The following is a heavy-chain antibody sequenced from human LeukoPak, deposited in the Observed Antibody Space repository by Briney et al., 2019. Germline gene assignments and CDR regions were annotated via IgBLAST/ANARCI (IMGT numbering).Heavy chain of an antibody. CDR1: GFTFSSYA. CDR3: AKDQLAYCGGDCYSVP. D-gene: IGHD2-21*02. Sequence: TGGSLRLSCAASGFTFSSYAMSWVPPAPGKGLEWVSAISGSGGSTYYTDSVKGRFTISRDKSTAALYLQINSLRAEDTAVYYCAKDQLAYCGGDCYSVPWGQGTLVTVSS. CDR2: ISGSGGST. V-gene: IGHV3-23*01. J-gene: IGHJ5*02.